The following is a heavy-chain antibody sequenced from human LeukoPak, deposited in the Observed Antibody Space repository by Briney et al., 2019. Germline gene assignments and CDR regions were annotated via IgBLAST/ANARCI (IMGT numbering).Heavy chain of an antibody. V-gene: IGHV3-21*01. J-gene: IGHJ4*02. Sequence: GGSLRLSCAASGFTFSTYNMNWVRQAPRKGLEWVSSISDTSIYIYYADSVKGRFTISRDNAKNSLYVQMISLRAEDTAVYYCARDRYCSSGGCPLDYWGQGTLVTVSS. CDR1: GFTFSTYN. CDR2: ISDTSIYI. D-gene: IGHD2-15*01. CDR3: ARDRYCSSGGCPLDY.